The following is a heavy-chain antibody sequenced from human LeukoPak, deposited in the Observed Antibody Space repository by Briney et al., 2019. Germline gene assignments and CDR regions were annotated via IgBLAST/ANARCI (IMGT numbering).Heavy chain of an antibody. CDR1: GASVNSGSSY. CDR2: IYYSGST. D-gene: IGHD6-19*01. V-gene: IGHV4-61*01. J-gene: IGHJ4*02. CDR3: ASVRAVAGLDY. Sequence: SETLSLTCSVSGASVNSGSSYWSWIRQPPGKRLEWIGYIYYSGSTNYNPSLKSRVTISVDTSKNQFSLKLSSVTAADTAVYYCASVRAVAGLDYWGQGTLVTVSS.